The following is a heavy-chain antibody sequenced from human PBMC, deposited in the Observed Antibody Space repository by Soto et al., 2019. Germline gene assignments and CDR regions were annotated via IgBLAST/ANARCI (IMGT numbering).Heavy chain of an antibody. V-gene: IGHV3-33*01. D-gene: IGHD3-10*01. CDR2: IWYDGSNK. Sequence: GGSLRLSCAASGFTFSSYGMHWVRQAPGKGLEWVAVIWYDGSNKYYADSVKGRFTISRDNSKNTLYLQMNSLRAEDTAVYYCARDGTYYGSGSYETYYYGMDVWGQGTTVTVSS. CDR3: ARDGTYYGSGSYETYYYGMDV. J-gene: IGHJ6*02. CDR1: GFTFSSYG.